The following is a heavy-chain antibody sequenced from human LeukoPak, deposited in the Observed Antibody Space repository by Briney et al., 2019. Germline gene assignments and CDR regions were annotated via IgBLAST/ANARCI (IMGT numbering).Heavy chain of an antibody. V-gene: IGHV4-61*01. CDR1: GGSISSSSYY. J-gene: IGHJ5*02. Sequence: PSETLSLTCTVSGGSISSSSYYWSWIRQPPGKGLEWIGYIYYSGSTNYNPSLKSRVTISVDTSKNQFSLKLSSVTAADTAVYYCAREMVRGGGAWFDPWGQGTLVTVSS. CDR3: AREMVRGGGAWFDP. CDR2: IYYSGST. D-gene: IGHD3-10*01.